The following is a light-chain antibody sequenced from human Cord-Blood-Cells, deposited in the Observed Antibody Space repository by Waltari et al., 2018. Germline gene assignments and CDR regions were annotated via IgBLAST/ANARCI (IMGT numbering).Light chain of an antibody. J-gene: IGLJ3*02. CDR1: SSDVGGYNY. CDR3: SSYAGSNNLV. V-gene: IGLV2-8*01. Sequence: QSALTQPPSASGSPGQSVTLPCTGTSSDVGGYNYVSWYQQPPGKAPKRMIYDVIRRPSGVPDRFSGSKSGNTASLTVSGLQAEDEADYYCSSYAGSNNLVFGGGTKLTVL. CDR2: DVI.